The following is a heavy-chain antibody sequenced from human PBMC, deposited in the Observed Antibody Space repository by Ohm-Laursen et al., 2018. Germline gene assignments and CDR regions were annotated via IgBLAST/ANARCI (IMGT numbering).Heavy chain of an antibody. J-gene: IGHJ4*02. CDR2: ISSSGSTI. V-gene: IGHV3-11*01. D-gene: IGHD6-13*01. CDR1: GFTFSDYY. CDR3: ARGFIAPDY. Sequence: SLRLSCSASGFTFSDYYMSWIRQAPGKGLECVSYISSSGSTIYYADSVKGRFTFSRDNAKSSLFLQMNSLRAEDTAAYYCARGFIAPDYWGQGTLVTVSS.